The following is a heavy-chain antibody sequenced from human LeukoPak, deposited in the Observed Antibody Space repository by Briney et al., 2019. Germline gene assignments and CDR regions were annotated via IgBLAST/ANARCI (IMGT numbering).Heavy chain of an antibody. Sequence: PGGSLRLSCAAPGFIFNSFGMHWVRQAPGKGLEWGAFIRYDGSHKYYADSVKGRFTISRDNSKNTLYLQMNSLRAEDTAVYYCAKDFGYCSSTSCPRGSYFDYWGQGTLVSVSS. CDR2: IRYDGSHK. CDR1: GFIFNSFG. CDR3: AKDFGYCSSTSCPRGSYFDY. J-gene: IGHJ4*02. D-gene: IGHD2-2*01. V-gene: IGHV3-30*02.